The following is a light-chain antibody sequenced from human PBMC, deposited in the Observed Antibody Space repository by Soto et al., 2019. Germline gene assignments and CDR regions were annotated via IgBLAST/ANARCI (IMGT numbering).Light chain of an antibody. CDR3: QQRSSWPRT. V-gene: IGKV3-11*01. CDR2: DAS. CDR1: QSVSSF. Sequence: EIVLTQSPATLSLSPGERATLSCRASQSVSSFLAWYQQKPGQAPRLLIYDASNRATGIPARLSGSGSGTDFTLTISSLEPEDFALYYCQQRSSWPRTFGQGTKVDI. J-gene: IGKJ1*01.